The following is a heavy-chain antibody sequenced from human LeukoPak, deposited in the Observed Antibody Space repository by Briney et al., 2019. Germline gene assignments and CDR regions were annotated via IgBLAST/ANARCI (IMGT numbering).Heavy chain of an antibody. D-gene: IGHD3-9*01. Sequence: GGSLRLSCAASGFTFSNAWMSWVRQAPGKGLEWVARIKSKTDGGTTDYAAPVKGRFTISRDDSKNTLYLQMNSLKTEDTAVYYCTTQYYDILTGTDYWGQGTLVTVSS. V-gene: IGHV3-15*01. CDR2: IKSKTDGGTT. J-gene: IGHJ4*02. CDR1: GFTFSNAW. CDR3: TTQYYDILTGTDY.